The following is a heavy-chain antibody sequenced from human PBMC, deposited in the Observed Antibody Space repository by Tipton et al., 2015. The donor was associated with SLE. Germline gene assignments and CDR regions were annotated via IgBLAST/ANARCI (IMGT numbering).Heavy chain of an antibody. V-gene: IGHV3-33*08. D-gene: IGHD6-13*01. CDR3: AGQLSYYYGMDV. CDR1: GFIFSSYG. CDR2: IWYDGSNK. J-gene: IGHJ6*02. Sequence: SLRLSCAASGFIFSSYGMHWVRQAPGKGLEWVAVIWYDGSNKYYADSVKGRFTISRDNSKNTLYLQMNSLRAEDTAVYYCAGQLSYYYGMDVWGQGTTVTVSS.